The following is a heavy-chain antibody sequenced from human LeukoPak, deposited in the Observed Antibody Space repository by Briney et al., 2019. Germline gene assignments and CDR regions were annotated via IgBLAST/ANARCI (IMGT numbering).Heavy chain of an antibody. D-gene: IGHD6-13*01. CDR1: GFTFSTYR. Sequence: PGGSLRLSCAASGFTFSTYRMSWVRQAPGKGLEWVANIKQDGSEKYYVDSVKGRFTISRDNAKNSLYLQMNSLRAEDTAVYYCARSIAEARNDAFDIWGQGTMVTVSS. V-gene: IGHV3-7*01. J-gene: IGHJ3*02. CDR2: IKQDGSEK. CDR3: ARSIAEARNDAFDI.